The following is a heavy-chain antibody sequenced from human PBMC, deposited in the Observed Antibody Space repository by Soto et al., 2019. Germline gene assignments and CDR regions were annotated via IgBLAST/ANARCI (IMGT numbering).Heavy chain of an antibody. J-gene: IGHJ3*02. D-gene: IGHD3-3*01. V-gene: IGHV1-58*02. CDR3: AAFATISWPAFDI. CDR1: GFTFTSSA. CDR2: IVVGSGNT. Sequence: SVKVSCKASGFTFTSSAMQWVRQARGQRLEWIGWIVVGSGNTNYAQKFQERVTITRDMSTSTAYMELSSLRSEDTAVYYRAAFATISWPAFDIWGQGTMVTVSS.